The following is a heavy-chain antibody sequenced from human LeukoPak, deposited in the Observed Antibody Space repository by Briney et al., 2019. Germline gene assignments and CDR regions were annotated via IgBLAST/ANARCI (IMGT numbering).Heavy chain of an antibody. V-gene: IGHV4-59*01. CDR1: GGSISSYY. CDR3: ARALSTMAFDY. D-gene: IGHD3-10*01. Sequence: SETLSLTCTVSGGSISSYYWSWIRQPPGKGLEWVGYIYYSGSTNYNPSLKSRVTISVDTSKNQFSLKLSSVTAADTAVYYCARALSTMAFDYWGQGTLVTVSS. CDR2: IYYSGST. J-gene: IGHJ4*02.